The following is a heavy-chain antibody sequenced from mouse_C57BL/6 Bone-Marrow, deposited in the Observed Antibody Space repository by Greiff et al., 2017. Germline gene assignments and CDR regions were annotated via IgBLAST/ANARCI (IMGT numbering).Heavy chain of an antibody. CDR1: GYTFTSYW. Sequence: QVQLKQPGAELVRPGSSVKLSCKASGYTFTSYWMHWVKQRPIQGLEWIGNIDPSDSETHYNQKFKDKATLTVDKSSSTAYMQLSSLTSEDSAVYYCARDYYGSSCDYWGQGTTLTVSS. V-gene: IGHV1-52*01. J-gene: IGHJ2*01. CDR2: IDPSDSET. CDR3: ARDYYGSSCDY. D-gene: IGHD1-1*01.